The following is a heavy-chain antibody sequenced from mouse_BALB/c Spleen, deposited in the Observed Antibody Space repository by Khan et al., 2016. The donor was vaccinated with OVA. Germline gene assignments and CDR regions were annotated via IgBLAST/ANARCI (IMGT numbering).Heavy chain of an antibody. J-gene: IGHJ3*01. CDR3: TRLAYYYNSEGFDY. Sequence: EVELVESGGDLVKPGGSLKLSCAVSGFTFSTYGMSWVRQTPDMRLEWVATITTGGHYTYYPDSVKGRFTISRDNAMSTPYLQMSILKSEATVIYYGTRLAYYYNSEGFDYWGQGTLVAVSA. CDR2: ITTGGHYT. CDR1: GFTFSTYG. D-gene: IGHD1-1*01. V-gene: IGHV5-6*01.